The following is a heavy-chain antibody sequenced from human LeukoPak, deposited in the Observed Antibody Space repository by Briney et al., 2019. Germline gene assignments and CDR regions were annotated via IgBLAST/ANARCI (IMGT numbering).Heavy chain of an antibody. J-gene: IGHJ4*01. CDR2: ISSSSSTI. D-gene: IGHD6-19*01. CDR3: ARDSSYAAVAGVFDY. Sequence: GGSLRLSRAASGFTFSSYSMNWVRQAPGKGLEWVSYISSSSSTIYYADSVKGRFTISRDNAKNSLYLQMNSLRAEDTAVYYCARDSSYAAVAGVFDYGVHGTLITVSS. V-gene: IGHV3-48*01. CDR1: GFTFSSYS.